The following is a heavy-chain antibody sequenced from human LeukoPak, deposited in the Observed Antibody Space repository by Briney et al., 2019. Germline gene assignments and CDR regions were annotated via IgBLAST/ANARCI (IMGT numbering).Heavy chain of an antibody. D-gene: IGHD1-1*01. CDR3: GRYLRSTSGSI. CDR1: QFTFSRFW. Sequence: GGSLRLSCAASQFTFSRFWMSWVRQAPGEGLEWVASINEDGSDRYYVDSVKGRFTISRDNAKDSLYLQMNSLRAEDTAVYHCGRYLRSTSGSIWGQGALVTVSS. CDR2: INEDGSDR. J-gene: IGHJ4*02. V-gene: IGHV3-7*01.